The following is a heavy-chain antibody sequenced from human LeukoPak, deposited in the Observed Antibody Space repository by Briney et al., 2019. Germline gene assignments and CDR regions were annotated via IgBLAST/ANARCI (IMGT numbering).Heavy chain of an antibody. CDR2: ISAYNGNT. CDR3: ARALTYYDFWGGYNNWFDP. D-gene: IGHD3-3*01. J-gene: IGHJ5*02. CDR1: GYTFTSYG. Sequence: ASVKVSCKASGYTFTSYGISWVRQAPGQGLEWMGWISAYNGNTNYAQKLQGRVTMTTDTSTSTAYMELRSLRSDDTAVYYCARALTYYDFWGGYNNWFDPWGQGTLVTVSS. V-gene: IGHV1-18*01.